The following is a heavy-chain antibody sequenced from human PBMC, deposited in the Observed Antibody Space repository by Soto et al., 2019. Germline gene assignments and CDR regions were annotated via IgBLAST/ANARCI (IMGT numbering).Heavy chain of an antibody. CDR2: ISGSGGSA. CDR3: AKGGLRYFDWFS. Sequence: GGSLRLSCAASGFTFSSYAMSWVRQAPGKGLEWVSAISGSGGSAYYADSVKGRFTISRDNSKNALYLQMNSLRAEDTAVYYCAKGGLRYFDWFSWGQGTLVTVSS. V-gene: IGHV3-23*01. CDR1: GFTFSSYA. D-gene: IGHD3-9*01. J-gene: IGHJ5*02.